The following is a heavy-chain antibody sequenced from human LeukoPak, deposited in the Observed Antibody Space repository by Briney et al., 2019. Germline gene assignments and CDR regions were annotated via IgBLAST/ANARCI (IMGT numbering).Heavy chain of an antibody. Sequence: XXAXXXGXXLVFASSSCKTYYTDSVRSRFTIFRDYSKNTLYLQMNSLRAEDTAVYYCAKRRSRNTGPFDSWGQGTLVTVSP. CDR2: SSSCKT. D-gene: IGHD5-18*01. V-gene: IGHV3-23*01. J-gene: IGHJ4*02. CDR3: AKRRSRNTGPFDS.